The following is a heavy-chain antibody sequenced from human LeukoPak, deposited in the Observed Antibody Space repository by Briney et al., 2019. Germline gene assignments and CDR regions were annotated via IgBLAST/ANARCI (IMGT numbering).Heavy chain of an antibody. V-gene: IGHV3-23*01. CDR3: AIWGITMVPVQH. J-gene: IGHJ1*01. Sequence: GGSLRLSCAASGFTVSSNYMSWVRQAPGKGLEWVSAISGSGGSTYYADSVKGRFTISRDNSKNTLYLQMNSLRAEDTAVYYCAIWGITMVPVQHWGQGTLVTVSS. CDR1: GFTVSSNY. CDR2: ISGSGGST. D-gene: IGHD3-10*01.